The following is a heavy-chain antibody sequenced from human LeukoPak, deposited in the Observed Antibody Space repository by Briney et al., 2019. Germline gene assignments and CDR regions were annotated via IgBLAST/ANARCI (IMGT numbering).Heavy chain of an antibody. V-gene: IGHV3-7*01. D-gene: IGHD3-16*01. CDR2: INQNGSEK. J-gene: IGHJ4*02. CDR3: ARDWGGPDDC. Sequence: GGSLRLSCAASGFTFSNYWMSWVRQAPGKGLEWVANINQNGSEKYSVDSVKGRFIISRDDAKNSLYLQMNSLRAEDTAIYYCARDWGGPDDCWGQGTLVTVSS. CDR1: GFTFSNYW.